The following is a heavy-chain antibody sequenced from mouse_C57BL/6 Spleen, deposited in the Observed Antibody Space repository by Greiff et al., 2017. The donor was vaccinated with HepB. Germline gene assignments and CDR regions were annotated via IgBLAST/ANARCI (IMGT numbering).Heavy chain of an antibody. J-gene: IGHJ3*01. V-gene: IGHV5-9-1*02. CDR2: ISSGGDYI. D-gene: IGHD2-4*01. CDR3: TRDRAEYDYDVRFAY. Sequence: DVMLVESGEGLVKPGGSLKLSCAASGFTFSSYAMSWVRQTPEKRLEWVAYISSGGDYIYYADTVKGRFTISRDNARNTLYLQMSSLKSEDTAMYYCTRDRAEYDYDVRFAYWGQGTLVTVSA. CDR1: GFTFSSYA.